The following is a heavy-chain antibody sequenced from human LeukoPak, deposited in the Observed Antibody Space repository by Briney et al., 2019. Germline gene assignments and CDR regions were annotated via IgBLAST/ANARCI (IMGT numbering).Heavy chain of an antibody. Sequence: ASVKVSCKASGYTFTGYYMHWVRQAPGQGLEWMGIINPSGGSTSYAQKFQGRVTMTRDMSTSTVYMELSSLRSEDTAVYYCARGPIGTYYDILTGYSPVDYWGQGTLVTVSS. J-gene: IGHJ4*02. D-gene: IGHD3-9*01. CDR3: ARGPIGTYYDILTGYSPVDY. V-gene: IGHV1-46*01. CDR2: INPSGGST. CDR1: GYTFTGYY.